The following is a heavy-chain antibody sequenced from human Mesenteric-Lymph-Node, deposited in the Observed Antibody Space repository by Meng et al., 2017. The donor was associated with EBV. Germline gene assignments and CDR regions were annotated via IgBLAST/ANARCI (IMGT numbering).Heavy chain of an antibody. J-gene: IGHJ4*02. Sequence: LLQWGAGLLRPSEALSLTCAVYGGSFSGYYWTWIRKPPGRGLEWIGEINHSGSTNHNPSLKSRVTISADTSKDQFSLKLSSVTAADTAVYYCARGYAGYYGKLFDYWGQGTLVTVSS. CDR1: GGSFSGYY. D-gene: IGHD3-16*01. CDR2: INHSGST. CDR3: ARGYAGYYGKLFDY. V-gene: IGHV4-34*01.